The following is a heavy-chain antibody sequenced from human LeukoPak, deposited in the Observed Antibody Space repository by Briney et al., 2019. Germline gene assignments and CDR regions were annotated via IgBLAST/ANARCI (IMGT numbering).Heavy chain of an antibody. D-gene: IGHD3-22*01. Sequence: ASVKVSCKASGGTFSSYAISWVRQAPGQGLEWMGWINPNSGGTNYAQKFQGRVTMTRDTSISTAYMELSRLRSDDTAVYYCASGYYYDSSGYYPLFDYWGQGTLVTVSS. CDR1: GGTFSSYA. V-gene: IGHV1-2*02. J-gene: IGHJ4*02. CDR2: INPNSGGT. CDR3: ASGYYYDSSGYYPLFDY.